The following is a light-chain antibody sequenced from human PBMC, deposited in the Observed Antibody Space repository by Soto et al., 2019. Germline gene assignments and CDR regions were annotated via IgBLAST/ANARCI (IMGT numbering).Light chain of an antibody. J-gene: IGLJ1*01. CDR1: KLGDRY. CDR2: QDT. Sequence: SYELTQPPSVSVSPGQTARITCSGDKLGDRYACWYQQKPGQSPVLIIYQDTKRPSGIPERFSGSNSGNTATLTISGTQSLDEADYYCQAWDSRTPYVFGTGTKLTFL. CDR3: QAWDSRTPYV. V-gene: IGLV3-1*01.